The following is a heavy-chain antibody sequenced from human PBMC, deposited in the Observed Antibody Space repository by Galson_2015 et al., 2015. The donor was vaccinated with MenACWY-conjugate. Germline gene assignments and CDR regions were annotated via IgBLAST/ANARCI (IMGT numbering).Heavy chain of an antibody. Sequence: SLRLSCAAPGFTFSSYWIHWVRQAPGKGLVWVSRITTDVTNTAYADSVKGRFTLSRDSAKNTVYLQMNSLRAEDTAVYYCARDYGSGTPLDYWGQGTLVTASS. CDR2: ITTDVTNT. J-gene: IGHJ4*02. CDR1: GFTFSSYW. V-gene: IGHV3-74*01. D-gene: IGHD3-10*01. CDR3: ARDYGSGTPLDY.